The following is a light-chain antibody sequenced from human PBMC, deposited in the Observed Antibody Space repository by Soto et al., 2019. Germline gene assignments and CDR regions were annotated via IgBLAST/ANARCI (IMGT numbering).Light chain of an antibody. CDR1: QSVSTN. Sequence: DIVMTQSPATLSVSPGERATLSCRASQSVSTNLAWYQQEPGQAPRLLIYGASTRATSIPARFSGSGSGTDFTLTISSLQSEDFAVYYCQHYNNWPPWTFGQGTKLEIK. V-gene: IGKV3-15*01. CDR2: GAS. CDR3: QHYNNWPPWT. J-gene: IGKJ1*01.